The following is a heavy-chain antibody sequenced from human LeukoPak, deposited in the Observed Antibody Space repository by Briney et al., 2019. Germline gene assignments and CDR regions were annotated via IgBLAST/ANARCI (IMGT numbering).Heavy chain of an antibody. V-gene: IGHV3-23*01. CDR3: AELGITMIGGV. D-gene: IGHD3-10*02. Sequence: PGGSLRLSCAASGFTFDSYGINWVRQAPGKGLEWVSGISPSGGTPYYADSVKGRFTISRDNAKNSLYLQMNSLRAEDTAVYYCAELGITMIGGVWGKGTTVTISS. J-gene: IGHJ6*04. CDR2: ISPSGGTP. CDR1: GFTFDSYG.